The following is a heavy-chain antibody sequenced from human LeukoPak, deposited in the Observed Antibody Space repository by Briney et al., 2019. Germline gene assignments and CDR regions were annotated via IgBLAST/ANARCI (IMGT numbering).Heavy chain of an antibody. CDR2: IYSGGST. V-gene: IGHV3-66*02. CDR3: ASDFWSNFDGG. J-gene: IGHJ4*02. Sequence: GGSLRLSCAASGFTVSSNYMSWVRQAPGKGLEWVSVIYSGGSTYYADSAKGRLTISRDNSKNTLFLQMNSLRAEDTALYYCASDFWSNFDGGWGQGTLVTVSS. D-gene: IGHD3-3*01. CDR1: GFTVSSNY.